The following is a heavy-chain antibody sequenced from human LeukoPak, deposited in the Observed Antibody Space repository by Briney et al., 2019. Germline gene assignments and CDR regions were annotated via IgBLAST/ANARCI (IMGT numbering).Heavy chain of an antibody. CDR1: GGSFSTYY. CDR3: AREDYCSGGSCYSGYFQH. D-gene: IGHD2-15*01. V-gene: IGHV4-59*12. Sequence: SETLSLTCTVSGGSFSTYYWSWIRQPPGKGLEWIGYVYYSGSTDYNPSLKSRVTMSLDTSKNQFSLKLSSVTAADTAVYYCAREDYCSGGSCYSGYFQHWGQGTLVTVSS. CDR2: VYYSGST. J-gene: IGHJ1*01.